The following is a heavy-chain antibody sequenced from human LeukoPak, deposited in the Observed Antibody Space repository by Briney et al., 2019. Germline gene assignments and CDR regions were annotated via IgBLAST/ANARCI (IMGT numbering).Heavy chain of an antibody. V-gene: IGHV4-59*01. J-gene: IGHJ4*02. Sequence: SETLSLTCTVSGGSISSYYWTWIRQPPGKGLEWIGYIYYSGRTNYNPSLKRRVTISVDTSKNQYSLRLTSVTAADTAVYYCARDEGGGLKSTYWGKETLVTVSS. CDR1: GGSISSYY. D-gene: IGHD3-16*01. CDR2: IYYSGRT. CDR3: ARDEGGGLKSTY.